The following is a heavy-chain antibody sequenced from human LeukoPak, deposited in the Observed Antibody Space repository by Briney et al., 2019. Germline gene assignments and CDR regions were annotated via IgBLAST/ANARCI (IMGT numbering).Heavy chain of an antibody. CDR1: GGSVSDYY. J-gene: IGHJ4*02. CDR2: IYHTGST. Sequence: SETLSLTCTISGGSVSDYYWSWILQSPGKGLEWLGYIYHTGSTSYSPSLKSRVTISADTSQNQFSLKLSSVTAADTAVYYCARGPQEQWLARTFDYWGQGTLVTVSS. D-gene: IGHD6-19*01. V-gene: IGHV4-59*02. CDR3: ARGPQEQWLARTFDY.